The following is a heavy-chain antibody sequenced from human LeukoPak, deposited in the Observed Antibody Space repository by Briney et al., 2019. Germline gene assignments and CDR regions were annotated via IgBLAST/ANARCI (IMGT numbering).Heavy chain of an antibody. D-gene: IGHD3-22*01. J-gene: IGHJ4*02. CDR2: IYSGGSS. V-gene: IGHV3-66*01. Sequence: GGSLRLSCTASGFTFGDYAMSWVRQAPGKGLEWVSVIYSGGSSYYADSVKGRFTISRDTSKNTLYLQMNSLRAEDTAVYYCARGHYYDSTGYVLDYWGQGTLVTVSS. CDR1: GFTFGDYA. CDR3: ARGHYYDSTGYVLDY.